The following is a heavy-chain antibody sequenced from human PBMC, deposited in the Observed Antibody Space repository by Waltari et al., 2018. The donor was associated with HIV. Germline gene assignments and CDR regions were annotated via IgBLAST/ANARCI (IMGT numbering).Heavy chain of an antibody. V-gene: IGHV3-9*01. CDR3: AKVGPAAYYYGMDV. Sequence: EVQLVESGGGLVQPGRSLRLSCAASGFPFDDYAMHWVRQAPGKGLEWVSGISWNSGSIGYADSVKGRFTISRDNAKNSLYLQMNSLRAEDTALYYCAKVGPAAYYYGMDVWGQGTTVTVSS. J-gene: IGHJ6*02. CDR1: GFPFDDYA. CDR2: ISWNSGSI. D-gene: IGHD2-2*01.